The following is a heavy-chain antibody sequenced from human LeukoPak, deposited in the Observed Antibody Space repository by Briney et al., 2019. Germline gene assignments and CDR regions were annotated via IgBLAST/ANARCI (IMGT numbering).Heavy chain of an antibody. CDR3: VTPPD. D-gene: IGHD5-18*01. V-gene: IGHV3-15*01. CDR2: IKSKSAGGTT. Sequence: PGGSLRLSCEASGITLSDAWMSWVRQAPGKGLEWVGRIKSKSAGGTTDHAAPVKGRFTISRDDSKSTLYLQMNSLTIEDTAVYYCVTPPDWGQGTLVTVSS. CDR1: GITLSDAW. J-gene: IGHJ4*02.